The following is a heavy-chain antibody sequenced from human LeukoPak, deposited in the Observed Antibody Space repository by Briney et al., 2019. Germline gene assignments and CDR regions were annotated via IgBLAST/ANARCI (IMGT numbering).Heavy chain of an antibody. CDR3: AKLSNSGSYS. D-gene: IGHD1-26*01. V-gene: IGHV3-30*18. CDR1: GFTFSSFP. Sequence: PGGSLRLSCAVSGFTFSSFPFHWVRQAPGKGLEWVAVISYDGSNKYYADSVKGRFTISRDNSKNTLYLQMNSLRAEDTAVYYCAKLSNSGSYSWGQGTLVTVSS. CDR2: ISYDGSNK. J-gene: IGHJ4*02.